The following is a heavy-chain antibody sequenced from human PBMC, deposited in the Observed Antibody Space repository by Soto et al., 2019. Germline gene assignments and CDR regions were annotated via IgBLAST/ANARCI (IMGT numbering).Heavy chain of an antibody. CDR3: ARKGLPLIAAAGTILDYYYYGMDV. Sequence: SEILSLTCTVSGGSISSSSYYWGWIRQPPGKGLEWIGSIYYSGSTYYNPSLKSRVTISVDTSKNQFSLKLSSVTAADTAVYYCARKGLPLIAAAGTILDYYYYGMDVWGQGTTVTVSS. CDR1: GGSISSSSYY. V-gene: IGHV4-39*01. J-gene: IGHJ6*02. D-gene: IGHD6-13*01. CDR2: IYYSGST.